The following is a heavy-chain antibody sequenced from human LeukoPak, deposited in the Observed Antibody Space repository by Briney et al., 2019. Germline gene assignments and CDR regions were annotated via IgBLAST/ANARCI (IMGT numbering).Heavy chain of an antibody. CDR1: GGSLDSSGW. J-gene: IGHJ3*02. V-gene: IGHV4-4*02. CDR3: ARLGVYNRSPRAFDI. CDR2: ISHTGST. D-gene: IGHD1-14*01. Sequence: PSGTLSLTCAISGGSLDSSGWWTWVRQPPGKGREWVGEISHTGSTKFNPSLQSRVIISGDMSKNQFSLNLTSVTAADTAVYFCARLGVYNRSPRAFDIWGHGTMVTVSS.